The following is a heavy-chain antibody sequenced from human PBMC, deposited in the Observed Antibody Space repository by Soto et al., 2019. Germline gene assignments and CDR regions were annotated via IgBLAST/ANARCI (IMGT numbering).Heavy chain of an antibody. V-gene: IGHV1-2*02. CDR2: INPATGAA. Sequence: QLHLVQSGAVVKKPGASVTVSCSASGYPVTAYYMHWVRQAPGRGLEWMGGINPATGAAKYTQTFQGRVNRARDTSTSTVFMELGGLTSEDTAVFYWWRGGGVGVAGSAAFDMWGQGTLVTVSS. J-gene: IGHJ3*02. D-gene: IGHD3-3*01. CDR3: WRGGGVGVAGSAAFDM. CDR1: GYPVTAYY.